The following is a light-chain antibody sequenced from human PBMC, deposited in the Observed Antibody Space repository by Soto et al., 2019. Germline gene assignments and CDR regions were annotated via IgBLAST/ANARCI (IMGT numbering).Light chain of an antibody. Sequence: PGERATLSCRASQSVNSNFLAWYQQKPGQAPRLLIYAASTRATGIPDRFSGSRSETDFTLTISRLEPEDFAVYYCQQYGSSPPNTFGQGTKLEFK. CDR2: AAS. J-gene: IGKJ2*01. V-gene: IGKV3-20*01. CDR1: QSVNSNF. CDR3: QQYGSSPPNT.